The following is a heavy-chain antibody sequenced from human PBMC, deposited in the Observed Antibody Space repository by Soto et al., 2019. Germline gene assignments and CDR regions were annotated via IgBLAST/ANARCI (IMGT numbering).Heavy chain of an antibody. CDR1: GFTFSSYA. D-gene: IGHD1-1*01. CDR3: AKLGTHHYYYYYMDV. CDR2: ISGSGGST. Sequence: EVQLLESGGGLVQPGGSLRLSCAASGFTFSSYAMSWVRQAPGKGLEWVSAISGSGGSTYYADSVKGRFTISRDNPKNTLYLQMNSLRAEDTAVYYCAKLGTHHYYYYYMDVWGKGTTVTVSS. J-gene: IGHJ6*03. V-gene: IGHV3-23*01.